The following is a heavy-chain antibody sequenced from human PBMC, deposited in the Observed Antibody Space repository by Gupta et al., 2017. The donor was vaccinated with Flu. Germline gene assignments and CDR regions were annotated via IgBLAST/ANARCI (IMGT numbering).Heavy chain of an antibody. D-gene: IGHD1-1*01. Sequence: VRQAPGKGLEWLSSIISDGTTNYADSVKGRFTISRDNSKNTLFLQMNSLKAEDTAVYYCAKGSGTGTTLLDYWGQGTLVTVSS. CDR2: IISDGTT. V-gene: IGHV3-23*01. J-gene: IGHJ4*02. CDR3: AKGSGTGTTLLDY.